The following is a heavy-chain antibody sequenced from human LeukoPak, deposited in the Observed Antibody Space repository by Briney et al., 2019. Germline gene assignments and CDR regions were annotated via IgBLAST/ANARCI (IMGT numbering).Heavy chain of an antibody. D-gene: IGHD6-13*01. CDR3: AKDRAAAGNFDY. J-gene: IGHJ4*02. Sequence: GGSLRLSCAASGFTFSSYGMHWVRQAPGKGLEWVAVISYDGSSKYYADSVKGRFTISRDNSKNTLYLQMNSLRAEDTAVYYCAKDRAAAGNFDYWGQGTLVTVSS. CDR2: ISYDGSSK. V-gene: IGHV3-30*18. CDR1: GFTFSSYG.